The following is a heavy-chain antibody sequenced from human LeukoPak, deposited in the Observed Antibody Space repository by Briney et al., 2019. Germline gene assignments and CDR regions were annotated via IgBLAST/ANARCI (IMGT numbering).Heavy chain of an antibody. CDR1: GFTFSSYA. V-gene: IGHV3-23*01. D-gene: IGHD1-26*01. CDR2: ISGSGGST. J-gene: IGHJ6*02. CDR3: AKGRWELIRAYYYGMDV. Sequence: GGSLRLSCAASGFTFSSYAMSWVRQAPGKGLEWVSAISGSGGSTYYADSVKGRFTISRDNSKNTLYLQMNSLRAEDTAVYYCAKGRWELIRAYYYGMDVWGQGTTVTVSS.